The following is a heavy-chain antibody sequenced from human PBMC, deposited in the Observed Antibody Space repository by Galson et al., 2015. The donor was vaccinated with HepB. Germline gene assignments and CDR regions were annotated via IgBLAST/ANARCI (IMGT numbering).Heavy chain of an antibody. Sequence: SLRLSCAASGFTFSSYGMHWVRQAPGKGLEWVAVISYDGSNKYYADSVKGRFTISRDNSKNTLYLQMNSLRAEDTAVYYCATLQLAYDHWGQGTLVTVSS. CDR3: ATLQLAYDH. V-gene: IGHV3-30*03. CDR2: ISYDGSNK. D-gene: IGHD6-6*01. CDR1: GFTFSSYG. J-gene: IGHJ4*02.